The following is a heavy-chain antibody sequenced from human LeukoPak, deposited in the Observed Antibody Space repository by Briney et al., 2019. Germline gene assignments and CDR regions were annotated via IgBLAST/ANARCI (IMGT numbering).Heavy chain of an antibody. Sequence: GGSLRLSCAASGFTFSNYWMHWVRQPPGKGLVWVSRIHSDGSTTIYADSVKGRFTMSRDNAKNTLYLQMNSLRAEDTAVYYCARATRPSLVVAGTDCGQGTVVTVSS. V-gene: IGHV3-74*01. CDR1: GFTFSNYW. CDR2: IHSDGSTT. D-gene: IGHD6-19*01. J-gene: IGHJ4*02. CDR3: ARATRPSLVVAGTD.